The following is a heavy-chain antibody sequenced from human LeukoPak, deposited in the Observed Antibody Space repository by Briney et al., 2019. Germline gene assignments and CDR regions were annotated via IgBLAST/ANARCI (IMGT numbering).Heavy chain of an antibody. CDR1: GGSFSGYY. V-gene: IGHV4-34*01. Sequence: PSETLSLTCAVYGGSFSGYYWSWIRQPPGKGLEWIGEINHSGSTNYNPSLKSRVTISVDTSKNQFSLKLSSVTAADTAVYYCARASSGWDPWGQGTLVTVSS. J-gene: IGHJ5*02. CDR3: ARASSGWDP. CDR2: INHSGST. D-gene: IGHD6-19*01.